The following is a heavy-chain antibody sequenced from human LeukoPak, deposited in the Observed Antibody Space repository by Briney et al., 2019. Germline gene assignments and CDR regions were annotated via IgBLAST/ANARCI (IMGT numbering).Heavy chain of an antibody. CDR3: ARGVVVVPAAIVY. Sequence: ASGKVSCKASGYTFTSYDINWVRQATGQGLEWMGWMNPNSGNTGYAQKFQGRVTMTRNTSISTAYMELSGLRSEDTAVYYCARGVVVVPAAIVYWGQGTLVTVSS. D-gene: IGHD2-2*01. V-gene: IGHV1-8*01. CDR1: GYTFTSYD. CDR2: MNPNSGNT. J-gene: IGHJ4*02.